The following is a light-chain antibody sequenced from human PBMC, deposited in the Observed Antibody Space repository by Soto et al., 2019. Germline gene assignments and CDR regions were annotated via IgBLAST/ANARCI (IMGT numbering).Light chain of an antibody. CDR1: ISDVGGYNY. J-gene: IGLJ1*01. V-gene: IGLV2-14*01. CDR2: EVS. CDR3: SSYTSRTTYV. Sequence: QSVLTQPSSVSGSPGQSITISCTGTISDVGGYNYVSWYQQHPGKAPKPLIYEVSNRPSGVSNRFSGSKSGNTASLTISGLQAEDEADYYCSSYTSRTTYVFGTGTKVTV.